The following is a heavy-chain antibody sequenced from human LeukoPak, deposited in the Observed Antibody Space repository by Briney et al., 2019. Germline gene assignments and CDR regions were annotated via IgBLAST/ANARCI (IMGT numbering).Heavy chain of an antibody. CDR2: INSDGSST. D-gene: IGHD5-18*01. V-gene: IGHV3-74*01. Sequence: PGGSLGLSCAASGFTFSSYWMHWVRQAPGKGLVWVSRINSDGSSTSYADSVKGRFTISRDNAKNTLYLQMNSLRAEDTAVYYCACDTAMAQLFDYWGQGTLVTVSS. CDR1: GFTFSSYW. J-gene: IGHJ4*02. CDR3: ACDTAMAQLFDY.